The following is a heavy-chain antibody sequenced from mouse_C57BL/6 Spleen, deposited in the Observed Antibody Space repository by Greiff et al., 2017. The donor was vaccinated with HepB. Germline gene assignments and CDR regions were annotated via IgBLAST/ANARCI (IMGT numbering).Heavy chain of an antibody. J-gene: IGHJ1*03. CDR1: GYSITSGYY. CDR3: ARGGGYYGYEYFDV. CDR2: ISYDGSN. V-gene: IGHV3-6*01. D-gene: IGHD2-2*01. Sequence: EVKLEESGPGLVKPSQSLSLTCSVTGYSITSGYYWNWIRQFPGNKLEWMGYISYDGSNNYNPSLKNRISITRDTSKNQFFLKLNSVTTEDTATYYCARGGGYYGYEYFDVWGTGTTVTVSS.